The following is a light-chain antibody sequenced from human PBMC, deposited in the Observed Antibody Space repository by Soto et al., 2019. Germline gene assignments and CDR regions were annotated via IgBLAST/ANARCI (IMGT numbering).Light chain of an antibody. CDR2: AAS. J-gene: IGKJ1*01. Sequence: DIQMTQSPSSLSASVGDRVTITCRASESIRTYLNWYQQKPGKAPKLLIYAASTLQSGIPSRFSGSGSGPDFIFTISSLQPEDFAAYFCQQSYNSPPTFGHGTKVDTK. V-gene: IGKV1-39*01. CDR3: QQSYNSPPT. CDR1: ESIRTY.